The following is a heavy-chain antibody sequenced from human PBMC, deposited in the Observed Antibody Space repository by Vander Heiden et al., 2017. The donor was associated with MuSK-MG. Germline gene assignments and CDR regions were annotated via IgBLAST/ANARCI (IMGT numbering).Heavy chain of an antibody. CDR2: IYYSGST. D-gene: IGHD3-10*01. Sequence: QVQLQESGPGRVKPSETLSLTGSVPGGSSSTYYWSWIRQPPGKGLEWIGYIYYSGSTDYNPSLKSRVTISIDTSKNQFSLKVNSVTAADTAVYFCARSRTQLVTRGSLDYWGQGTLVTVSS. CDR1: GGSSSTYY. V-gene: IGHV4-59*01. J-gene: IGHJ4*02. CDR3: ARSRTQLVTRGSLDY.